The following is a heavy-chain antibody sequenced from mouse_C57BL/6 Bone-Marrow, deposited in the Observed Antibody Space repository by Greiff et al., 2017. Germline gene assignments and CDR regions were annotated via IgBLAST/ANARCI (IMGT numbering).Heavy chain of an antibody. CDR3: ARDRGVDD. CDR2: ISDGGSYT. Sequence: EVKLVESGGGLVKPGGSLKLSCAASGFTFSSYAMSWVRQTPEKRLEWVATISDGGSYTYYPDNVKGRFTISRDNAKNTLDLQMSQLKSKDTAMYYCARDRGVDDWGQGTTLTVSS. V-gene: IGHV5-4*01. D-gene: IGHD3-1*01. J-gene: IGHJ2*01. CDR1: GFTFSSYA.